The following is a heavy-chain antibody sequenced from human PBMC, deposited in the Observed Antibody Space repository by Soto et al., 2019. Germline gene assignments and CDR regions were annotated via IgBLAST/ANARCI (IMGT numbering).Heavy chain of an antibody. V-gene: IGHV3-53*01. Sequence: PGGSLRLSCAASGFTVSSNYMSWDRQAPGKGLEWVSVIYSGGSTHYADSVKGRFTISRDNTKNTLYLQMNSLRAEDTAMYYCARDRLGDGYDFIQYWGPGTLVTVSP. D-gene: IGHD5-12*01. CDR2: IYSGGST. CDR1: GFTVSSNY. CDR3: ARDRLGDGYDFIQY. J-gene: IGHJ4*02.